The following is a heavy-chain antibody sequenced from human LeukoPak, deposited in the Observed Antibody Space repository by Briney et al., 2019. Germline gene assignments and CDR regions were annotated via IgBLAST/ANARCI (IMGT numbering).Heavy chain of an antibody. Sequence: ASVKLSCKASGYTFTSYYMHWVRQAPGQGLEWMGWISAYNGNTNYAQKLQGRVTMTTDTSTSTAYMELWSLRSDDTAVYYCARVAGTDYYYYYMDVWGKGTTVTVSS. V-gene: IGHV1-18*04. CDR3: ARVAGTDYYYYYMDV. CDR1: GYTFTSYY. CDR2: ISAYNGNT. D-gene: IGHD6-19*01. J-gene: IGHJ6*03.